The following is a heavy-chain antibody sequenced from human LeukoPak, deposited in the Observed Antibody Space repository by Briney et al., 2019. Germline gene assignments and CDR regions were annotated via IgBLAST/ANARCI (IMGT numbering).Heavy chain of an antibody. CDR3: ATPTPLAITMVRGVRGGMDV. J-gene: IGHJ6*02. CDR2: IIPILGIA. CDR1: GGTFSSYA. Sequence: SVKVSCKASGGTFSSYAVSWVRQAPGQGLEWMGGIIPILGIANYAQKFQGRVTITADKSTSTAYMELSSLRSEDTAVYYCATPTPLAITMVRGVRGGMDVWGQGTTVTVSS. V-gene: IGHV1-69*10. D-gene: IGHD3-10*01.